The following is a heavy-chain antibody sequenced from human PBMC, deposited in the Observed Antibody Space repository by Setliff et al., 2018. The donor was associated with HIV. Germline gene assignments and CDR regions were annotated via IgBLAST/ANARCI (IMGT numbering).Heavy chain of an antibody. Sequence: AETLSRTCTVAGGSISRDSYYGGWIRRPPGKGLVWIGSICYSGSTDYNPSLKSRVTISIDTSTRQFSLNLISVTAADTALYYCVRDRRRSYHFDYWGQGTLVTVSS. V-gene: IGHV4-39*07. D-gene: IGHD2-2*01. CDR2: ICYSGST. CDR1: GGSISRDSYY. J-gene: IGHJ4*02. CDR3: VRDRRRSYHFDY.